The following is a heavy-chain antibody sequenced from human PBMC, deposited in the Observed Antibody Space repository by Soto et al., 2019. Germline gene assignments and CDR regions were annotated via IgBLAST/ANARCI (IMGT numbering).Heavy chain of an antibody. J-gene: IGHJ4*02. Sequence: EVQLLESGGGLVQPGGSLRLSCAASGFTFSSYAMSWVRQAPGKGLEWVSAISGSGGSTYYADSVMGRFTISRDNSKSTLYLKMNSLRAEDTAVYYCAKDGLYDFWSGYCSYWGQGTLVTVSS. V-gene: IGHV3-23*01. CDR3: AKDGLYDFWSGYCSY. D-gene: IGHD3-3*01. CDR2: ISGSGGST. CDR1: GFTFSSYA.